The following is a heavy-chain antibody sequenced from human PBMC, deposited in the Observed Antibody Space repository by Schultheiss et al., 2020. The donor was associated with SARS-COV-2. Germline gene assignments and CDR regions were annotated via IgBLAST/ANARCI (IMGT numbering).Heavy chain of an antibody. J-gene: IGHJ4*02. Sequence: ASVKVSCKASGGTFSSYAISWVRQAPGQGLEWMGGMNPNSGNTGYAQKFQGRVTMTRNTSISTAYMELSSLRSEDTAVYYCARGSTVTTDYWGQGTLVTVSS. D-gene: IGHD4-17*01. CDR2: MNPNSGNT. CDR3: ARGSTVTTDY. CDR1: GGTFSSYA. V-gene: IGHV1-8*02.